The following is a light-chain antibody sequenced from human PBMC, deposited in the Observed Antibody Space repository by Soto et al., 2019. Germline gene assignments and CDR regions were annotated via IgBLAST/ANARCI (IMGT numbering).Light chain of an antibody. V-gene: IGKV3D-20*02. CDR3: QQRHMWPIT. J-gene: IGKJ5*01. Sequence: DIVLTQSPGTLSLSPGERVTLSCRASQIVTSDYLAWYHQAPGQAPRLLIYGAFNRATGISDRFSGSGSGTDFTLTISSLEPEDSAVYYCQQRHMWPITFGQGTRLEIK. CDR1: QIVTSDY. CDR2: GAF.